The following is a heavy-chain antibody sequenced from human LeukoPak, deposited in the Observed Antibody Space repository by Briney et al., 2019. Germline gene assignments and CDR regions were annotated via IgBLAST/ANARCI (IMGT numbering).Heavy chain of an antibody. CDR2: INPNSGGT. D-gene: IGHD5-12*01. Sequence: ASVKVSCKASGYTFTGNYMHWVRQAPGQGLEWMGWINPNSGGTNYAQKFQGRVTMTRDTSISTAYMELSRLRSDDTAVYYCASGYSGYDPYNFDYWGQGTLVTVSS. J-gene: IGHJ4*02. CDR3: ASGYSGYDPYNFDY. CDR1: GYTFTGNY. V-gene: IGHV1-2*02.